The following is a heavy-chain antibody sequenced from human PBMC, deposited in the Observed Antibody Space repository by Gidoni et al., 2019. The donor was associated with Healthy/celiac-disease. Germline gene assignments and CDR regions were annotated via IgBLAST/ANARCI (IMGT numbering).Heavy chain of an antibody. CDR3: AKCITMIVVDPYDY. V-gene: IGHV3-23*01. J-gene: IGHJ4*02. CDR2: ISGSGGST. D-gene: IGHD3-22*01. CDR1: GFTFRGYA. Sequence: EVQLLESGGGLVQPGGSLRLSCAASGFTFRGYAMSWVRQAPGKGLEWVSAISGSGGSTYYADSVKGRFTISRDNSKNTLYLQMNSLRAEDTSVYYCAKCITMIVVDPYDYWGQGTLVTVSS.